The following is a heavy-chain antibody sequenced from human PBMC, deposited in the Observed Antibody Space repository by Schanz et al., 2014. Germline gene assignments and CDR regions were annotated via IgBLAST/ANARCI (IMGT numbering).Heavy chain of an antibody. J-gene: IGHJ4*02. V-gene: IGHV3-23*04. CDR3: AKQNHFAILTVTRY. Sequence: EADLVESGGGLIQRGESLRLSCSASGFSFSSYAMSWVRQAPGKGLEWVSGLSGSGGSTFYADSVKGRFTISRDNAKNTLYLQMNSLRAEDTAVYYCAKQNHFAILTVTRYWGQGTLVTVSS. D-gene: IGHD3-9*01. CDR2: LSGSGGST. CDR1: GFSFSSYA.